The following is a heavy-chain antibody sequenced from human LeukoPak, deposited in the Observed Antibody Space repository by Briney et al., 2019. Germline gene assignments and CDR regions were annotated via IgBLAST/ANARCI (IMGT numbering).Heavy chain of an antibody. CDR3: ARDGVTGRERKGYYYYMDV. CDR2: TYYRSKWYN. Sequence: SQTLSLTCAISGDSVPSNSAAWNWIRQSPSRGLEWLGRTYYRSKWYNDYAVSVKGRITINPDTSKNQFSLQLNSVTPEDTAVYYCARDGVTGRERKGYYYYMDVWGKGTTVTVSS. V-gene: IGHV6-1*01. CDR1: GDSVPSNSAA. J-gene: IGHJ6*03. D-gene: IGHD1-20*01.